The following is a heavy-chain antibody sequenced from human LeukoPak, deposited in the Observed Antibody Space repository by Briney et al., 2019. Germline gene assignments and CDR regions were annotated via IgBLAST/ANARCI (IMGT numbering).Heavy chain of an antibody. CDR3: ASDRRHDTDGYYYNWFDP. J-gene: IGHJ5*02. CDR2: IYHSGST. Sequence: SETLSLTCTVSGDSISSGYYWGWIRQPPGKGLEWIGSIYHSGSTYYNPSVESRVTVSVDTSKNQLSLKLSSVTAADTAVYYCASDRRHDTDGYYYNWFDPWGQGTLVTVSS. CDR1: GDSISSGYY. D-gene: IGHD3-22*01. V-gene: IGHV4-38-2*02.